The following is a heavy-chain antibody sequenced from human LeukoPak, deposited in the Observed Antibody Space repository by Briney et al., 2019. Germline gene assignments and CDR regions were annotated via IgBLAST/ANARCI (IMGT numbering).Heavy chain of an antibody. CDR2: IYYSGST. CDR1: GGSVSSGNYY. V-gene: IGHV4-61*01. J-gene: IGHJ2*01. CDR3: ARLTAYFDL. Sequence: SETLSLTCTVSGGSVSSGNYYWSWIRQPPGKGLEWIGYIYYSGSTNYNPSLKSRVTMSVDTSKNQFSLKVTSVTAADTAVYYCARLTAYFDLWGRGTLVTVSS.